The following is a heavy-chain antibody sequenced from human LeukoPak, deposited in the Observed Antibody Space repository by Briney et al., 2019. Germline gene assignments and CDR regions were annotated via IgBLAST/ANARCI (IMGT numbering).Heavy chain of an antibody. CDR2: INPTSGGT. CDR3: ARDRGSVAEDY. CDR1: GYTFTGYY. J-gene: IGHJ4*02. V-gene: IGHV1-2*02. D-gene: IGHD6-19*01. Sequence: ASVNASCKASGYTFTGYYMHWVRQAPGQGLEWMGWINPTSGGTNYAQKFQGRVTMTRDTSISTAYMELSRLRSDDTAVYYCARDRGSVAEDYWGQGTLATASS.